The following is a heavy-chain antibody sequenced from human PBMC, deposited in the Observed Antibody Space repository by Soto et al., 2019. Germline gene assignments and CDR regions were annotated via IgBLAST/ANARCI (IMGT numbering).Heavy chain of an antibody. D-gene: IGHD3-3*01. CDR1: GFTFSRHN. V-gene: IGHV3-30-3*01. J-gene: IGHJ4*02. Sequence: QVQLVESGGGVVQPGRSLRLSCAASGFTFSRHNMHWVREAPGKGLEWVAGISDDGSNTYYADSVKGRFTISRDNSKNTLYLQMNSLSSEDTAVHHCAREVYYVFWSCFNTHPYYLDVWGQGTLVTVSS. CDR2: ISDDGSNT. CDR3: AREVYYVFWSCFNTHPYYLDV.